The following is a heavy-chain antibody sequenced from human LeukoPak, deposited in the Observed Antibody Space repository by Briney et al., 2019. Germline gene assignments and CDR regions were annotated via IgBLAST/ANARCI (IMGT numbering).Heavy chain of an antibody. D-gene: IGHD2-2*01. J-gene: IGHJ5*02. V-gene: IGHV4-4*07. Sequence: SETLSLTCTVSGGSISSYYWSWIRQPAGKGLEWIGRIYTSGSTNYNPSLKSRVTMSVDTSKNQFSLKLSSVTAADTAVYYCARDSDLYCSSTSCKSPHWFDPWGQGTLVTVSS. CDR2: IYTSGST. CDR3: ARDSDLYCSSTSCKSPHWFDP. CDR1: GGSISSYY.